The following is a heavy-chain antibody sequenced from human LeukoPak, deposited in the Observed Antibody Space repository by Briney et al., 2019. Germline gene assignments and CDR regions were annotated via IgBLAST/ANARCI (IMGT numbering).Heavy chain of an antibody. CDR1: GFTFSSYG. D-gene: IGHD3-10*01. J-gene: IGHJ5*02. V-gene: IGHV3-30*03. CDR3: ARGDKQLLFNRNKGGFDP. Sequence: PGGSLRLSCPASGFTFSSYGMHWVLQAPGKGLEWVAVISYDGSNKYYADSVKGRFTISRDNSKNTLYLQMNSLRADDTAVYYCARGDKQLLFNRNKGGFDPWGQGTLVTVSS. CDR2: ISYDGSNK.